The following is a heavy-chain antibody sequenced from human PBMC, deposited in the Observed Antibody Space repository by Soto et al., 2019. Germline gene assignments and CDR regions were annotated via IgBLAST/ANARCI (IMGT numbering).Heavy chain of an antibody. Sequence: QVQLVQSGAEVKKPGSSVKVCCKASGGTFSTYTISWVRQAPGQGLEWMGRIIPILGIANYSQKFQGRVTITADKSTSTAYMVLSSLRSEDTAVYYCASRSTVVVAATEAFDYWGQGTLVTVSS. CDR3: ASRSTVVVAATEAFDY. J-gene: IGHJ4*02. CDR1: GGTFSTYT. V-gene: IGHV1-69*02. D-gene: IGHD2-15*01. CDR2: IIPILGIA.